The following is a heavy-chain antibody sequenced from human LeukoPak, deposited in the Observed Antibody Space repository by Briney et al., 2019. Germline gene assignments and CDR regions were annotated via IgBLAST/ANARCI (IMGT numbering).Heavy chain of an antibody. CDR3: AIDRGWFGRWSWFDP. J-gene: IGHJ5*02. CDR2: IYTSGST. CDR1: GGSISSYY. V-gene: IGHV4-4*07. D-gene: IGHD3-10*01. Sequence: SETLSLTCTVSGGSISSYYWSWIRQPAGKGLEWIGRIYTSGSTNYNPSLKSRVTMSVDTSKNQFSLKLSSVTAADTAVYYCAIDRGWFGRWSWFDPWGQGTLVTVSS.